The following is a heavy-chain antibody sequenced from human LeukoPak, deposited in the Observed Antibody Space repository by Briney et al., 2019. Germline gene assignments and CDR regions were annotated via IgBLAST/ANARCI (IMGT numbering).Heavy chain of an antibody. CDR2: ISSSSSYI. V-gene: IGHV3-21*01. CDR3: ARAISSSWSGRDYGMDV. Sequence: PGGSLRLSCAASGFTFSSYSMNRVRQAPGKGPEWVSSISSSSSYIYYADSVKGRFTISRDNAKNSLYLQMNSLRAEDTAVYYCARAISSSWSGRDYGMDVWGQGTTVTVSS. CDR1: GFTFSSYS. D-gene: IGHD6-13*01. J-gene: IGHJ6*02.